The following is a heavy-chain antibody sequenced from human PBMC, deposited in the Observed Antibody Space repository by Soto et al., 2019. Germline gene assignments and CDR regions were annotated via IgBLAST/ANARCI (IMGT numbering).Heavy chain of an antibody. V-gene: IGHV5-51*01. CDR1: GCSFTNYW. CDR3: ARTSAAGKYYYGMDV. CDR2: IYPGDSDT. J-gene: IGHJ6*02. Sequence: PGESLKISCKGSGCSFTNYWIGWVRQMPGKGLEWMGIIYPGDSDTRYSPSFQGQVTISADKSISTAYLQWSSLKASDTAMYYCARTSAAGKYYYGMDVWGQGTTVTVSS. D-gene: IGHD6-13*01.